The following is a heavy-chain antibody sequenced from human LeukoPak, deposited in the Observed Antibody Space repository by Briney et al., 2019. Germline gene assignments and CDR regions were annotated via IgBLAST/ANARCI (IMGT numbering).Heavy chain of an antibody. CDR3: AKTTRYDILTGYYFDY. V-gene: IGHV3-23*01. Sequence: GGSLRLSCAASGFPFSSYAMSWVRQAPGKGLEWVSAISGSGGSTYYADSVKGRFTISRDNSKNTLYLQMNSLRAEDTAVYYCAKTTRYDILTGYYFDYWGQGTLVTVSS. CDR2: ISGSGGST. D-gene: IGHD3-9*01. CDR1: GFPFSSYA. J-gene: IGHJ4*02.